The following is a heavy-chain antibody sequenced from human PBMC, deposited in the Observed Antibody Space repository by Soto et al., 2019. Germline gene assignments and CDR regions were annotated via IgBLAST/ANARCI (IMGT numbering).Heavy chain of an antibody. V-gene: IGHV3-48*04. D-gene: IGHD3-9*01. CDR1: GFTFSSHA. CDR2: ISSSSSTI. J-gene: IGHJ6*01. Sequence: GGSLRLSCEASGFTFSSHAMHWVRQAPGKGLEWVSYISSSSSTIYYADSVKGRFTISRDNAKNSLYLQMNSLRAEDTAVYYCARVLKGLRYFDWSPLGYYGMDVWGQGTTVTVSS. CDR3: ARVLKGLRYFDWSPLGYYGMDV.